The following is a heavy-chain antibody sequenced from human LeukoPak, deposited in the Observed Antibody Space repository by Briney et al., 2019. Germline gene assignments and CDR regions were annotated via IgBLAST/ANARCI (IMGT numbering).Heavy chain of an antibody. V-gene: IGHV3-72*01. Sequence: PRGSLRLSCAASGFTFSDHYMDWVRQAPGKGLECVGRRRRKENRYTTEYAACVKGSFTISRDDSENSLSLQMNSLKSDDTAVYYCCRVGPRDYDAFDIWGQGTMVTVSS. CDR1: GFTFSDHY. D-gene: IGHD3-16*01. J-gene: IGHJ3*02. CDR3: CRVGPRDYDAFDI. CDR2: RRRKENRYTT.